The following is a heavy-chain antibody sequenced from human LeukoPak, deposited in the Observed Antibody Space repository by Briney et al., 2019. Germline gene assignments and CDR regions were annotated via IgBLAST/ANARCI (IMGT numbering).Heavy chain of an antibody. Sequence: ASVKVSCKTSGYTFGSSHINWVRQSNGQGLEWMGWMDPNRGNTGYAQKFQGRVTMTRNTSISTAYMELSSLRSEDTALYYCTRTIAVTRTLYPWGQGTQVIVSS. D-gene: IGHD4-11*01. CDR2: MDPNRGNT. CDR1: GYTFGSSH. J-gene: IGHJ5*02. CDR3: TRTIAVTRTLYP. V-gene: IGHV1-8*01.